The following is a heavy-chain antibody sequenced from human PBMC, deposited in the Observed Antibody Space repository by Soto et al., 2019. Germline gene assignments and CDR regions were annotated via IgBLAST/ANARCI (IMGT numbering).Heavy chain of an antibody. CDR1: GYTLTSYD. V-gene: IGHV1-8*01. D-gene: IGHD6-6*01. Sequence: ASVKVSCKASGYTLTSYDINWVRQATGQGLEWMGWMNPNSGNTGYAQKFQGRVTMTRNTSISTAYMELSSLRSEDTAVYYCAGVLYSSSSFYYYYYYGMDVWGQGTTVTVSS. J-gene: IGHJ6*02. CDR2: MNPNSGNT. CDR3: AGVLYSSSSFYYYYYYGMDV.